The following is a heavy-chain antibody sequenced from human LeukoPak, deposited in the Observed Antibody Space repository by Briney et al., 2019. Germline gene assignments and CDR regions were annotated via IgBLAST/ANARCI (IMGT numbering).Heavy chain of an antibody. D-gene: IGHD2-15*01. CDR2: ISSSSSYI. Sequence: GGSPRLSCAASGFTFSSYEMNWVRQAPGKGLEWVSSISSSSSYIYYADSVKGRFTISRDSAKNSLYLQMNSLRAEDTAVYYCARPLTYCSGGSCSNWFDPWGQGTLVTVSS. J-gene: IGHJ5*02. V-gene: IGHV3-21*01. CDR1: GFTFSSYE. CDR3: ARPLTYCSGGSCSNWFDP.